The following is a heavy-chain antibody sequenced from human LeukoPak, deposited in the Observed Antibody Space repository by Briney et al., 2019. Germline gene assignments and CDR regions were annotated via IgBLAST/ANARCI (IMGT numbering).Heavy chain of an antibody. CDR3: ARVGYDSSGYHRYAFDI. J-gene: IGHJ3*02. Sequence: ASVKVSCKASGYTFITYGISWVRQAPGQGLEWMGWINPRNGNTNYVQKLQGRVTMTTDTSTSTAYMELRSLRSDDTAVYYCARVGYDSSGYHRYAFDIWGQGTMVTVSS. CDR2: INPRNGNT. D-gene: IGHD3-22*01. V-gene: IGHV1-18*01. CDR1: GYTFITYG.